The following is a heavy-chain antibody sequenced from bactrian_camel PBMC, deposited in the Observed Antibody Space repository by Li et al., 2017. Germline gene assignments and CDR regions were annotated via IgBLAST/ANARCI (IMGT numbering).Heavy chain of an antibody. CDR1: GYTFNTHS. CDR2: IDTGDGST. J-gene: IGHJ4*01. Sequence: HVQLVESGGGSALAGGSVRLSCAASGYTFNTHSWFRQAPGQEREGVAAIDTGDGSTYYLNSVEGRFTISHDNAKNTLYLQMNSLKPEDTAIYYCAAAKGLPDLLRGGYLSARSYNYWGRGTQVTVS. CDR3: AAAKGLPDLLRGGYLSARSYNY. D-gene: IGHD3*01. V-gene: IGHV3S1*01.